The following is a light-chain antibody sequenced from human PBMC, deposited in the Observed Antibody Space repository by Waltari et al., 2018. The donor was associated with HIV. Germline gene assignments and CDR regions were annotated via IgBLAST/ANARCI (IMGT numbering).Light chain of an antibody. CDR1: QSVSSSY. V-gene: IGKV3-20*01. CDR3: QQYGSPKT. CDR2: GAS. J-gene: IGKJ1*01. Sequence: EIVLTQSPGTLSLSPGERATLSCRASQSVSSSYLAWYQQKPGQAPRRLIYGASSRATGIPDRFSGSGSGTDVTLTISRLEPEDFAVYYCQQYGSPKTFGQGTKVEIK.